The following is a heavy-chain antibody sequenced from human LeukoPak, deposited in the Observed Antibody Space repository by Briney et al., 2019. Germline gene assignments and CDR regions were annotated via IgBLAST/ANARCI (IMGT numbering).Heavy chain of an antibody. CDR3: ARGLGRDGYNRGGWFDP. Sequence: SVKVSCKASGGTFSSYAISWVRQAPGQGLEWMGGIIPIFGTAYYAQKFQGRVTITTDESTSTAYMELSSLRSEDTAVYYCARGLGRDGYNRGGWFDPWGQGTLVTVSS. CDR2: IIPIFGTA. V-gene: IGHV1-69*05. CDR1: GGTFSSYA. D-gene: IGHD5-24*01. J-gene: IGHJ5*02.